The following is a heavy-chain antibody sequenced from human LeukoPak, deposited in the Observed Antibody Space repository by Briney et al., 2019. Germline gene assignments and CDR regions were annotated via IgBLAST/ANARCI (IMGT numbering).Heavy chain of an antibody. CDR3: VRDCSSTRCYNY. CDR1: GGSISSSSHY. Sequence: SETLSLTCTVSGGSISSSSHYWGWIRQSPGKGLEWIGSMSYSGSTYYNPSLKSRVTISVDTSKNQFSLKLASVTAADAAVYYCVRDCSSTRCYNYWGQGTLVTVSS. CDR2: MSYSGST. D-gene: IGHD2-2*01. J-gene: IGHJ4*02. V-gene: IGHV4-39*02.